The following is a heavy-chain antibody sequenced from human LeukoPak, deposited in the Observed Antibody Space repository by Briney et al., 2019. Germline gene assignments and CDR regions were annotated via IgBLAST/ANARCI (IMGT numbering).Heavy chain of an antibody. CDR2: IYSGGNT. V-gene: IGHV3-53*01. CDR3: AREGSDYYHYMDV. CDR1: GFTVSSNS. D-gene: IGHD3-10*01. Sequence: GGFLRLSCTVSGFTVSSNSWSWVRQAPGKGLEWVSFIYSGGNTHYSDSVTGRFTISRDNAKNSLYLQMNSLRAEDTAVYYCAREGSDYYHYMDVWGKGTTVTISS. J-gene: IGHJ6*03.